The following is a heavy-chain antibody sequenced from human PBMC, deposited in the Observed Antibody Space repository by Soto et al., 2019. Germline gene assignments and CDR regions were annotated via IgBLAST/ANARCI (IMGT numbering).Heavy chain of an antibody. Sequence: PGGSLRLSCAASGFTVSSNYMSWVRQAPGKGLEWVSVIYSGGSTYYADSVKGRFTISRDNSKNTLYLQMNSLRAEDTAVYYCARDRRIAVAGTPLAGHYYGMDVWGQGTTVTVS. D-gene: IGHD6-19*01. CDR3: ARDRRIAVAGTPLAGHYYGMDV. CDR2: IYSGGST. V-gene: IGHV3-53*01. CDR1: GFTVSSNY. J-gene: IGHJ6*02.